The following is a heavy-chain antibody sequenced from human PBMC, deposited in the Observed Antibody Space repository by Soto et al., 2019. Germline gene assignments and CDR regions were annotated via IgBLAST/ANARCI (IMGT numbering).Heavy chain of an antibody. Sequence: EVQLVESGGGVVQPGGSLRLSCAASGFKFSDSAMHWVRQASGKGLEWIARIRSKANSYLIAYDESVRGRFIISRDDSKNTAYLQMNDLKTEDTATYYCARGGETGLNDYWGQGTLVTVS. CDR2: IRSKANSYLI. CDR3: ARGGETGLNDY. CDR1: GFKFSDSA. J-gene: IGHJ4*02. D-gene: IGHD3-16*01. V-gene: IGHV3-73*02.